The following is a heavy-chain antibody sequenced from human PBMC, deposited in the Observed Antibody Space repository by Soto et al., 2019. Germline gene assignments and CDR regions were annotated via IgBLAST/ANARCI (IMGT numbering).Heavy chain of an antibody. J-gene: IGHJ5*02. D-gene: IGHD3-22*01. Sequence: QINLIESGPTLVKPTQTLTLTCTFSGFSLSTSGAAVGWVRQPPGRALEWLALIYWDGDKRYNASLGNRLTFTTDTSMNQVVLTLTNVDPADTATYYCAHRTTMIICGLIIDNGIWFDPWGQGTRVIVSS. V-gene: IGHV2-5*02. CDR1: GFSLSTSGAA. CDR2: IYWDGDK. CDR3: AHRTTMIICGLIIDNGIWFDP.